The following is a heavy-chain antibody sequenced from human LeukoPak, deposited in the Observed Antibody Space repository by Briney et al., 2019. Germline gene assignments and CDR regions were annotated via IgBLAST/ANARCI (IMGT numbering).Heavy chain of an antibody. D-gene: IGHD3-10*01. J-gene: IGHJ4*02. CDR1: XGSXXNXX. CDR3: ARGRASYDY. V-gene: IGHV4-4*07. Sequence: SETLSLTCTVXXGSXXNXXWTWIRQPXXXXLEWIGRIYNSGTTNYNPSLKSRVTMSVDTSKNQFSLKLSSVTAADTGVYYCARGRASYDYWGQGTLVTVSS. CDR2: IYNSGTT.